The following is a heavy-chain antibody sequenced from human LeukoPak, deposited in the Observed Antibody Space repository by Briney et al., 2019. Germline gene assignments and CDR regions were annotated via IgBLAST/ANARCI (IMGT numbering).Heavy chain of an antibody. CDR3: ASLRKRGGAFDL. CDR2: IYYSGTT. Sequence: SETLSLICSVSRGSISSPNYYWGWIRQSPGKGLEWIGNIYYSGTTYYNPSLPSLKSRVTILIDTSKNQFSLRSRSVTAADTAVYYCASLRKRGGAFDLWGQGKVVTVSS. CDR1: RGSISSPNYY. V-gene: IGHV4-39*07. J-gene: IGHJ3*01.